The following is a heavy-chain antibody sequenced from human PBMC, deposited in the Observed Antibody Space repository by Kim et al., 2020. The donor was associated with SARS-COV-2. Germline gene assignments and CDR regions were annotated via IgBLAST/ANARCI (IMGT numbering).Heavy chain of an antibody. J-gene: IGHJ6*02. Sequence: SETLSLTCTVSGGSISSYYWSWIRQPAGKGLEWIGRIYTSGSTNYNPSLKSRVTMSVDTSKNQFSLKLSSVTAADTAVYYCARDHPLYSSSWQYYYGMDVWGQGTTVTVSS. CDR3: ARDHPLYSSSWQYYYGMDV. D-gene: IGHD6-13*01. V-gene: IGHV4-4*07. CDR2: IYTSGST. CDR1: GGSISSYY.